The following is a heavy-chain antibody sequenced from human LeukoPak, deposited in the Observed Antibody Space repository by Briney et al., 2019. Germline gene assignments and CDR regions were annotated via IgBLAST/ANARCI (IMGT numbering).Heavy chain of an antibody. CDR3: ASTKGYSGYEFDY. CDR1: GGSISSYY. D-gene: IGHD5-12*01. J-gene: IGHJ4*02. Sequence: SETLSLTCTVSGGSISSYYWSWIRQPPGKGLEWIGYIYYSGSTNYNLSLKSRVTISVDTSKNQFSLKLSSVTAADTAVYYCASTKGYSGYEFDYWGQGTLVTVSS. V-gene: IGHV4-59*01. CDR2: IYYSGST.